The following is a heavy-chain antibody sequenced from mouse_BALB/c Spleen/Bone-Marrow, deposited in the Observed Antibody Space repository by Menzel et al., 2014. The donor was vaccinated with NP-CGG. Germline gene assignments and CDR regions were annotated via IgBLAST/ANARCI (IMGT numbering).Heavy chain of an antibody. D-gene: IGHD4-1*01. J-gene: IGHJ1*01. V-gene: IGHV5-17*02. CDR2: ISSGSTVI. CDR1: GFTFSSFG. CDR3: ARGGNWDDFDV. Sequence: EVQLVESGGGLVQPGGSRKLSCAASGFTFSSFGMHWVRQAPEQGLEWVAYISSGSTVIFYADTVKGRFTISRDNPKNTLFLQMTSLRSEDTAMYYCARGGNWDDFDVWGAGTTVTVSS.